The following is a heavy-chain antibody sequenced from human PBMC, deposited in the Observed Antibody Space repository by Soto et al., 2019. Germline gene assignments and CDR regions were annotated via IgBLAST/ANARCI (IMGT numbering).Heavy chain of an antibody. V-gene: IGHV3-30*18. Sequence: QVQLVESGGGVVQPGRSLRLSCAASGFTFRSYGMHWVRQAPGKGLEWVAVISYDGSNKYYEVSVKGRFTISRDNSKNTLYLQMNCVRGEDAGVYYCANRLTGTNVYFDYWGQGTLVTVSS. CDR3: ANRLTGTNVYFDY. D-gene: IGHD1-1*01. J-gene: IGHJ4*02. CDR2: ISYDGSNK. CDR1: GFTFRSYG.